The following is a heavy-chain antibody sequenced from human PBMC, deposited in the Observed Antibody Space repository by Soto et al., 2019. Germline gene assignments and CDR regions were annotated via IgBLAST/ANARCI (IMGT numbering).Heavy chain of an antibody. J-gene: IGHJ6*02. Sequence: PSETLSLTCTVSGGSISSSSYYWGWIRQPPGKGLEWIGSIYYSGSTYYNPSLKSRVTISVDTSKNQFSLKLSSVTAADTAVYSCARLPDVDTAMVTFLDVWGQGTTVPVS. V-gene: IGHV4-39*01. CDR1: GGSISSSSYY. D-gene: IGHD5-18*01. CDR3: ARLPDVDTAMVTFLDV. CDR2: IYYSGST.